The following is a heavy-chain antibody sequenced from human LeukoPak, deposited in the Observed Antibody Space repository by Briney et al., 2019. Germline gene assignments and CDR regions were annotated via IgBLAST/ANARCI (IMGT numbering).Heavy chain of an antibody. CDR1: GFTFSSYA. CDR3: AKDPGVVPAHYFDY. J-gene: IGHJ4*02. V-gene: IGHV3-23*01. Sequence: GGSLRLSCAASGFTFSSYAMNWVRQAPGKGLEWVSGTGSTGVSTFYADSVKGRFTVSRDNSKNTLYLQMNSLRAEDTAVYYCAKDPGVVPAHYFDYWGQGTLVTVSP. CDR2: TGSTGVST. D-gene: IGHD2-2*01.